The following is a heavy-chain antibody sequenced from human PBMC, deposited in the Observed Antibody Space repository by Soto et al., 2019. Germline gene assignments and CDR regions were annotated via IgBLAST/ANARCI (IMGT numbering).Heavy chain of an antibody. Sequence: QVQLVQSGAEVKKPGSSVKVSCKASGGTFSSYAISWVRQAPGQGLEWMGGIIPIFGTANYAQKFQGRVTSTXXEXTXXAYMELSSLRSEDTAVYYCASRGMYYDSSGYYLGYWGQGTLVTVSS. CDR2: IIPIFGTA. CDR3: ASRGMYYDSSGYYLGY. CDR1: GGTFSSYA. J-gene: IGHJ4*02. D-gene: IGHD3-22*01. V-gene: IGHV1-69*05.